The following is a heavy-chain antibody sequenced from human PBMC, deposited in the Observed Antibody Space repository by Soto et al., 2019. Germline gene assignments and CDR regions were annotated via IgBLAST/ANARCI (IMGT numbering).Heavy chain of an antibody. CDR2: INHSGST. CDR1: GGSISSGGYY. CDR3: ARFISSDNWNYGWNFDP. D-gene: IGHD1-7*01. Sequence: QVQLQESGPGLVKPSQTLSLTCTVSGGSISSGGYYWSWIRQPPGKGLEWIGEINHSGSTNYNPSLKSRVTISVDTSKNQFSLKLSSVTAADTAVYYCARFISSDNWNYGWNFDPWGQGTLVTVSS. J-gene: IGHJ5*02. V-gene: IGHV4-31*03.